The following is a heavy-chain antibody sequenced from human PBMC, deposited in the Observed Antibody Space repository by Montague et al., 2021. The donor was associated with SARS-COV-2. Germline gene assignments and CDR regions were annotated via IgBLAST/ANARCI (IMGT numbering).Heavy chain of an antibody. J-gene: IGHJ3*02. CDR1: GGSISNGSYY. CDR3: ARQKMTTITDTAVSI. D-gene: IGHD2-21*02. V-gene: IGHV4-39*01. Sequence: SETLSLTCTVSGGSISNGSYYWSWIRQPPGKGLEWIGSIYNSGSTYYNPSLKSRVTISVDTSKNQFSLKLTSVTAADTAVYYCARQKMTTITDTAVSIWGEGTMVPFAS. CDR2: IYNSGST.